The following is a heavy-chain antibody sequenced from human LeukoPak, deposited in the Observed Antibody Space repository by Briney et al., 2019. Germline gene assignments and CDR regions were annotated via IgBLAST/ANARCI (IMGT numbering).Heavy chain of an antibody. D-gene: IGHD6-13*01. Sequence: PSETLSLTCAVYGGSFSGYYWSWIRQPPGKGLEWIGEINHSGSTNYNPSLKSRVTISVDTSKNQFSLKLSSVTAADTAVYYCARAPYSSSWPGFDPWGQGTLVTVSS. J-gene: IGHJ5*02. V-gene: IGHV4-34*01. CDR1: GGSFSGYY. CDR2: INHSGST. CDR3: ARAPYSSSWPGFDP.